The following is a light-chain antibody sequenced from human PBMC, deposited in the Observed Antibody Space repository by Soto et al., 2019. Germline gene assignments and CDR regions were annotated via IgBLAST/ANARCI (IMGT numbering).Light chain of an antibody. J-gene: IGLJ3*02. CDR1: TGAVTSGFY. V-gene: IGLV7-43*01. CDR2: GTN. Sequence: QAVVTQEPSVTVSPGGTVTLTCASSTGAVTSGFYPNWFQQKPGQAPRALIYGTNNKHSWTPARFSGSLLGGKAALTLSGVQPEDEAEYYCLLYYGAAQGVFGGGTKVTVL. CDR3: LLYYGAAQGV.